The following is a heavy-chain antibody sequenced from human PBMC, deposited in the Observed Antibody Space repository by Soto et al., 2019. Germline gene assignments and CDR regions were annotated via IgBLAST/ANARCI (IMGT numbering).Heavy chain of an antibody. CDR1: GYTFTDYF. Sequence: QVQLVQSGAEVKKPGASVKVSCEASGYTFTDYFIHWVRQAPGQGLEWMGWINPKSGGTNYAQVFRGRVTMTRDSSISTAYMDLSGLRSDDTATYYCVETYDGSGQPSHYFDPWGQGTPVTVSS. CDR3: VETYDGSGQPSHYFDP. V-gene: IGHV1-2*02. CDR2: INPKSGGT. D-gene: IGHD3-22*01. J-gene: IGHJ5*02.